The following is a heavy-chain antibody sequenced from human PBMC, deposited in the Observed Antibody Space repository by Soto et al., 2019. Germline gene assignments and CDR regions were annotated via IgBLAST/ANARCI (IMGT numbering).Heavy chain of an antibody. CDR1: GGSISSSSYY. CDR2: IYYSGST. Sequence: SETLSLTCTVSGGSISSSSYYWGWIRQPPGKGLEWIGSIYYSGSTYYNPSLKSRVTISVDTSKNQFSLKLSSVTAADTAVYYCARIIAAAGTRWFDPWGQGALVTVSS. J-gene: IGHJ5*02. CDR3: ARIIAAAGTRWFDP. D-gene: IGHD6-13*01. V-gene: IGHV4-39*01.